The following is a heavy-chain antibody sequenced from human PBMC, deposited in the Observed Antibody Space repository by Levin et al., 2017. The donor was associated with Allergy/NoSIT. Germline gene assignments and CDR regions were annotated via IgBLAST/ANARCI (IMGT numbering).Heavy chain of an antibody. CDR1: GYTFTSYD. J-gene: IGHJ6*02. CDR3: TMTAMVTHGMDV. V-gene: IGHV1-8*01. CDR2: MNPNSGNT. Sequence: GASVKVSCKASGYTFTSYDINWVRQATGQGLEWMGWMNPNSGNTGYAQKFQGRVTMTRNTSISTAYMELSSLRSEDTAVYYCTMTAMVTHGMDVWGQGTTVTVSS. D-gene: IGHD5-18*01.